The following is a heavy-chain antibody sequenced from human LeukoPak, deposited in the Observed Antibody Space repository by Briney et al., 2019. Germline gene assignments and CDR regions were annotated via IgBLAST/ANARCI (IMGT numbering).Heavy chain of an antibody. Sequence: GGSLRLSCAASGFTFSSYSMNWVRQAPGKGLEWVAFIRYDGSNKYYADSVKGRFTISRDNSKNTLYLQMNSLRAEDTAVYYCANPYYDSSGYPAAFDYWGQGTLVTVSS. V-gene: IGHV3-30*02. J-gene: IGHJ4*02. CDR1: GFTFSSYS. CDR3: ANPYYDSSGYPAAFDY. CDR2: IRYDGSNK. D-gene: IGHD3-22*01.